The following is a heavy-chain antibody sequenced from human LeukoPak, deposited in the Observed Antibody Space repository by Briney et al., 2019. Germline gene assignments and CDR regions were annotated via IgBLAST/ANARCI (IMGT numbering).Heavy chain of an antibody. CDR3: ARAYGDYDRYFDY. CDR1: GGSISSGGYY. D-gene: IGHD4-17*01. CDR2: IYYSGST. Sequence: SETLSLTCTVSGGSISSGGYYWSWIRQHPGKGLEWIGYIYYSGSTYYNPSLKSRVTISVDTSKNQFSLKLSSVTAADTAVYYCARAYGDYDRYFDYWGQGTLVTVSS. V-gene: IGHV4-31*03. J-gene: IGHJ4*02.